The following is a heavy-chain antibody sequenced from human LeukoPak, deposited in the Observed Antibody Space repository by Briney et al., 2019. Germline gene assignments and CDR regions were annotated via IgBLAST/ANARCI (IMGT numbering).Heavy chain of an antibody. Sequence: ASVKVSCKASGYTFTSYAMHWVRQAPGQRLEWMGWINAGNGNTKYSQKFQGRVTITRDTSASTAYMELSSLRSEDTAVYYCARKGSTSYGWFDPWGQGTLVTVSS. CDR1: GYTFTSYA. CDR2: INAGNGNT. J-gene: IGHJ5*02. D-gene: IGHD2-2*01. V-gene: IGHV1-3*01. CDR3: ARKGSTSYGWFDP.